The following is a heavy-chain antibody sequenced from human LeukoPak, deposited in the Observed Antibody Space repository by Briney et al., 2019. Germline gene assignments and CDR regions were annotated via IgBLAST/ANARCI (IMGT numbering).Heavy chain of an antibody. D-gene: IGHD1-26*01. CDR2: IYYSGNT. CDR1: GDSISSYY. V-gene: IGHV4-59*01. Sequence: SETLSLTCTVSGDSISSYYWSWIRQPPGKGLEWIGYIYYSGNTNYNPSLKSRVTISVDTSKSQFSLKLSSVTAADTAVYYCARGIIVGATWGENDNWFDPWGQGTLVTVSS. CDR3: ARGIIVGATWGENDNWFDP. J-gene: IGHJ5*02.